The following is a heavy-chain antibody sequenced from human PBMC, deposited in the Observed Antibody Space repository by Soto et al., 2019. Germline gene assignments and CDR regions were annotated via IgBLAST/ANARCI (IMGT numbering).Heavy chain of an antibody. CDR1: GFSLSSSGVG. CDR3: AHRYCGGGSCLFDY. D-gene: IGHD2-15*01. CDR2: IYWDDDK. Sequence: QITLKESGPTLVKPTQTLTLTCTFSGFSLSSSGVGVGWIRQPPGKALEWLALIYWDDDKRYSPSLKTRLTVTKDISKPPVVFTMSVIEPVDRATYFCAHRYCGGGSCLFDYWGQGTMVTVSS. V-gene: IGHV2-5*02. J-gene: IGHJ4*02.